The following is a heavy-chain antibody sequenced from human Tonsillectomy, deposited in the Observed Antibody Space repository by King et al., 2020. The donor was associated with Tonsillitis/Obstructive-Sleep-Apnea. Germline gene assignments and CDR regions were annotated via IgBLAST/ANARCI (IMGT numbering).Heavy chain of an antibody. J-gene: IGHJ4*02. Sequence: FTLQESGPTLVKPTQTLTLTCNFSGFSLSTSGVGVGWIRQPPGKALEWLALIYWDDDKRYCPSLKSRLTITKDTSKNQVVLKMTNIDPVDTATYYCAHIYDHSSGTYRQPPFDSWGQGTPVTVSS. CDR2: IYWDDDK. V-gene: IGHV2-5*02. CDR3: AHIYDHSSGTYRQPPFDS. D-gene: IGHD3-16*01. CDR1: GFSLSTSGVG.